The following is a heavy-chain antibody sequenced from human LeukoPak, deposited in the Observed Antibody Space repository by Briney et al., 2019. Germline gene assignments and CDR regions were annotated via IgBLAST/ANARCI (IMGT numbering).Heavy chain of an antibody. V-gene: IGHV3-23*01. D-gene: IGHD3-3*01. Sequence: GGSLRLSCAASGFTFSGHAMSWVRQAPGKGLNWLSTITGGAENTYYAGSVKGRFTISRDNSKNTVYLQMDSLRVEDTAVYYCAKDYDSLDYWGQGTLVTVSS. CDR1: GFTFSGHA. CDR3: AKDYDSLDY. CDR2: ITGGAENT. J-gene: IGHJ4*02.